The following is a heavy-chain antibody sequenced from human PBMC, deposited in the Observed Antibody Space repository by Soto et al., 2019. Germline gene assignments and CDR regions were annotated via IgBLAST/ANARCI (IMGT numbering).Heavy chain of an antibody. CDR3: ARVAHYYDSSGYYPY. J-gene: IGHJ4*02. Sequence: ASVKVSCKASGYTFTSYGISWVRQAPGQGLEWMGWISAYNGNTNYAQKLQGRVTMTTDTSTSTAYMELRSLRSDDTAVYYCARVAHYYDSSGYYPYWGQGTLVTVSS. CDR1: GYTFTSYG. V-gene: IGHV1-18*01. CDR2: ISAYNGNT. D-gene: IGHD3-22*01.